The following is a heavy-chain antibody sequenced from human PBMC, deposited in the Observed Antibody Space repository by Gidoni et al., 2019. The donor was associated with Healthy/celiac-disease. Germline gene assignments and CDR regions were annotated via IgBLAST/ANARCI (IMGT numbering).Heavy chain of an antibody. CDR2: IYYSGST. CDR1: GGSISSSSYY. D-gene: IGHD3-16*01. V-gene: IGHV4-39*01. Sequence: QLQLQESGPGLVQPSETLSLTCTVSGGSISSSSYYWGWIRQPQGKGLEWIGSIYYSGSTYYNPSLKSRVTISVDTSKNQFSLKLSSVTAADTAVYYCARQAYDPPRFDYWGQGTLVTVSS. J-gene: IGHJ4*02. CDR3: ARQAYDPPRFDY.